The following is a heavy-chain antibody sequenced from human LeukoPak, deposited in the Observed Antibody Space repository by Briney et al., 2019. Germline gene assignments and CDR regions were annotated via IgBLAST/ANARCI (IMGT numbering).Heavy chain of an antibody. V-gene: IGHV4-30-2*01. CDR2: IYHSGST. CDR3: VRGGPRWFDP. CDR1: GGSISSGGYY. Sequence: SQTLSLTCTVSGGSISSGGYYWSWIRQPPGKGLEWIGYIYHSGSTYYNPSLKSRVTISVDRSKSQFSLKLSSVTAADTAVYYCVRGGPRWFDPWGQGTLVTVSS. J-gene: IGHJ5*02.